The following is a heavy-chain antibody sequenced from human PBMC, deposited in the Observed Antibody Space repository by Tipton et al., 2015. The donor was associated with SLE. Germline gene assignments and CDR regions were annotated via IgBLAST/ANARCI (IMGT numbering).Heavy chain of an antibody. CDR1: GGSVTSGISY. CDR3: GRLEGSSWSLYYLEY. CDR2: INYRGRS. D-gene: IGHD6-13*01. J-gene: IGHJ4*02. Sequence: TLSLTCTVSGGSVTSGISYWGWIRQPPGKGLEWIGSINYRGRSFYNPSLKSRVTISIDTSRKFFSLNVSSVTAADTAVYYCGRLEGSSWSLYYLEYWGRGQLVTVSS. V-gene: IGHV4-39*07.